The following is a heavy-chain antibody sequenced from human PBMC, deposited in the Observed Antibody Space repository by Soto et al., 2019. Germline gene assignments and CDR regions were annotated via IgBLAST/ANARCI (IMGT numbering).Heavy chain of an antibody. D-gene: IGHD4-17*01. CDR1: GGTFSSYA. Sequence: GASVKVSCKASGGTFSSYAISWVRQAPGQGLEWMGGIIPIFGTANYAQKFQGGVTITADESTSTAYMELSSLRSEDTAVYYCARAEMTTAHTFDYWGQGTLVTVSS. J-gene: IGHJ4*02. CDR2: IIPIFGTA. CDR3: ARAEMTTAHTFDY. V-gene: IGHV1-69*13.